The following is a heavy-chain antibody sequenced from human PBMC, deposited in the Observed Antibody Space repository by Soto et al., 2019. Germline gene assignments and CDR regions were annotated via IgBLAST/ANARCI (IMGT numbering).Heavy chain of an antibody. CDR1: GFTVSSNY. CDR2: IDSGGST. V-gene: IGHV3-53*01. CDR3: ARDGPDAFDI. J-gene: IGHJ3*02. Sequence: GGALRLSCAASGFTVSSNYMSWVRQAPGKGLEWVSVIDSGGSTYYADSVKGRFTISRDNSKNTLYLQMNSLRAEDTAVYYCARDGPDAFDIWGQGTMVTVSS.